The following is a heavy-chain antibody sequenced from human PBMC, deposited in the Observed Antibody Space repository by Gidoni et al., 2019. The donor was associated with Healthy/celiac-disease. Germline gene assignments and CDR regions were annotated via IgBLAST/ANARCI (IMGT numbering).Heavy chain of an antibody. J-gene: IGHJ6*02. Sequence: QVRLVQSGSEVKKHGSSVKVSCKASGGTFSSYAISWVRQAPGQGLEWMGGIIPMFGTANYAQNFQGRVTITADESTSTAYMELSSLRSEDTAVYYCARIDYSGNSGFHYYYGMDVWGQGTTVTVSS. CDR2: IIPMFGTA. D-gene: IGHD4-4*01. CDR3: ARIDYSGNSGFHYYYGMDV. V-gene: IGHV1-69*01. CDR1: GGTFSSYA.